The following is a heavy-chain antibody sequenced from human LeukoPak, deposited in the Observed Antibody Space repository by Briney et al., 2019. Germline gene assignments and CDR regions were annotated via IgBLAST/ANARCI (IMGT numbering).Heavy chain of an antibody. CDR3: AKDEYYDSSGPRVIGSH. CDR2: ISGSGGST. D-gene: IGHD3-22*01. CDR1: GFTFSSYA. Sequence: GGSLRLSCAASGFTFSSYAMSWVRQAPGKGLEWVSAISGSGGSTYYADSVKGRFTISRDNSKNTLYLQMNSLRAEDTAVYYCAKDEYYDSSGPRVIGSHWGQGTLVTVSS. J-gene: IGHJ4*02. V-gene: IGHV3-23*01.